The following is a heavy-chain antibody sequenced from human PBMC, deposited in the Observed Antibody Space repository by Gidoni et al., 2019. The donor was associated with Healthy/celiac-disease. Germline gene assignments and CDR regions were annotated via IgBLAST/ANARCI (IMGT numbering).Heavy chain of an antibody. CDR3: AKGGDSTVVTQLDY. CDR1: GFTFSSYA. V-gene: IGHV3-23*01. Sequence: QPGGSLRLSCAASGFTFSSYAMSWVRQAPGKGLEWVSVISGSGGGTHYADSVKGRFTISRDNSKNTLYLQMNSLRAEDTAVYYCAKGGDSTVVTQLDYWGQGTLVTVSS. CDR2: ISGSGGGT. D-gene: IGHD4-17*01. J-gene: IGHJ4*02.